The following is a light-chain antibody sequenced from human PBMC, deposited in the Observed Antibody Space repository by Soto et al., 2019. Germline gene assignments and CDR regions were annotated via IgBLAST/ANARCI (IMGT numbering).Light chain of an antibody. Sequence: DIQMTQSPSSLSASVGDRVTFTCQASQDISNYLHWYQQKPGKAPKFLISAVSTFEGGVTARFSGGGSGTEFTLTISSLQPEDFATYYCQQSYSTTYTFGQGTKLEIK. CDR2: AVS. CDR3: QQSYSTTYT. J-gene: IGKJ2*01. CDR1: QDISNY. V-gene: IGKV1-39*01.